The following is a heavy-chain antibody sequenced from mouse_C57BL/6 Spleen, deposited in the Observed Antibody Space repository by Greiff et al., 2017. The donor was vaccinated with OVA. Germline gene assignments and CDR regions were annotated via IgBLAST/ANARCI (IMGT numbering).Heavy chain of an antibody. Sequence: EVKLQESGPGMVKPSQSLSLTCTVTGYSITSGYDWHWIRHFPGNKLEWMGYISYSGSTNYNPSLKSRISITHDTSKNHFFLKLNSVTTEDTATYYCARDHYDYDENWYFDVWGTGTTVTVSS. V-gene: IGHV3-1*01. J-gene: IGHJ1*03. CDR2: ISYSGST. CDR1: GYSITSGYD. CDR3: ARDHYDYDENWYFDV. D-gene: IGHD2-4*01.